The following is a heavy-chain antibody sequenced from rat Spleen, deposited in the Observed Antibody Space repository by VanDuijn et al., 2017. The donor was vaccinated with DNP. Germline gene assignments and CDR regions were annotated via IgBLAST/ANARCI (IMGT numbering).Heavy chain of an antibody. V-gene: IGHV5-58*01. CDR2: INTDGGNT. Sequence: EVQLVETGGGLVQPGGSLKLSCVASGFTFSSYWMYWIRQAPGKGLEWVSSINTDGGNTYYLDPVKGRFTISRDNAENTVYLQMNSLRAEDTATYYCTTAGSYGFDYWGQGVMVTVSS. CDR1: GFTFSSYW. CDR3: TTAGSYGFDY. D-gene: IGHD1-2*01. J-gene: IGHJ2*01.